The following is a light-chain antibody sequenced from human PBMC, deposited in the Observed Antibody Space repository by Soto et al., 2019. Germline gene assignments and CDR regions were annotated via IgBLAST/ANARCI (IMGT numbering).Light chain of an antibody. V-gene: IGKV1-5*01. CDR3: LQVYSFPRT. J-gene: IGKJ1*01. CDR2: DAS. Sequence: DIQMTQSPSTLSAAVGDRVTITCRASQSISNWLAWYQQKPGKAPEVLIFDASSLQRGVPSRFSGSGSGTEFTLTINTLHPEDFATYYCLQVYSFPRTFGQGTKVDI. CDR1: QSISNW.